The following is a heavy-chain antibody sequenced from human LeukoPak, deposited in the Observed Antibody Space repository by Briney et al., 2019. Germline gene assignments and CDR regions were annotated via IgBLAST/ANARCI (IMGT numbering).Heavy chain of an antibody. J-gene: IGHJ6*02. V-gene: IGHV3-30*18. CDR3: AKGVQLWYHYYGMDV. CDR1: GFTFSSYG. D-gene: IGHD5-18*01. Sequence: GGSLRLSCAASGFTFSSYGMHWVRQAPGKGLEWVAVISYDGSDKYYVESVKGRFTISRDNAKNTLYLQMNSLRGEDTAVYYCAKGVQLWYHYYGMDVWGQGSTVIVSS. CDR2: ISYDGSDK.